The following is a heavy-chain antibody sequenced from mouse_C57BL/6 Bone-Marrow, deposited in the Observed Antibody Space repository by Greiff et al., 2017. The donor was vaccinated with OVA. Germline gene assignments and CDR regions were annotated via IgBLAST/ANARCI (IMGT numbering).Heavy chain of an antibody. Sequence: EVKLIESGGGLVQPGGSLKLSCAASGFTFSDYGMAWVRQAPRKGPEWVAFISNLAYSIYYADTVTGRFTISRENAKNTLYLEMSSLRSEDTAMYYCARTLYDGYVDYWGQGTTLTVSS. CDR2: ISNLAYSI. CDR3: ARTLYDGYVDY. D-gene: IGHD2-3*01. V-gene: IGHV5-15*01. J-gene: IGHJ2*01. CDR1: GFTFSDYG.